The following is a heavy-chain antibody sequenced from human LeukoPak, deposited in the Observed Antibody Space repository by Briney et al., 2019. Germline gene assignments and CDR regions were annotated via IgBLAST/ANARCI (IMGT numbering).Heavy chain of an antibody. CDR1: GGSTSSGGYS. CDR3: ARVEGQQLAANWFDP. V-gene: IGHV4-30-2*01. D-gene: IGHD6-13*01. Sequence: SQTLSLTCAVSGGSTSSGGYSWSWLRQPPGKGLEWIGYIYHSGSTYYNPSLKSRVTISVDRSKNQFSLKLSSVTAADTAVYYCARVEGQQLAANWFDPWGQGTLVTVSS. J-gene: IGHJ5*02. CDR2: IYHSGST.